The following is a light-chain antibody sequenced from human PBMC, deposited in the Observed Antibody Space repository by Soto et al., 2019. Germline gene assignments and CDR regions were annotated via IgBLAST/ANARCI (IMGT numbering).Light chain of an antibody. CDR2: SAS. V-gene: IGKV1-17*01. Sequence: DIPMTQSPSSLSASVGDRVTITCRASQGIRNDLDWYQQKPGKAPKRLIYSASSFHSGVPSRFSGSGSGTEFTLTISSLQPEDFATYYCLQHNSYPYTFGQGTKLEIK. CDR1: QGIRND. CDR3: LQHNSYPYT. J-gene: IGKJ2*01.